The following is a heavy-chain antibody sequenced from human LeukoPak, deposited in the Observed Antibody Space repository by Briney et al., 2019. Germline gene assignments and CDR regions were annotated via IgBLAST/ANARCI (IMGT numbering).Heavy chain of an antibody. CDR2: ISAYNGNT. CDR1: GYTFTSYG. CDR3: ARSSRLTYYYGSGSYWFDP. V-gene: IGHV1-18*01. Sequence: ASVKVSCKASGYTFTSYGISWVRQAPGQGLEWMGWISAYNGNTNYAQKLQGRVTMTTDTSTSTAYMELRSLRSDDTAVYYCARSSRLTYYYGSGSYWFDPWGQGTLVTVSS. D-gene: IGHD3-10*01. J-gene: IGHJ5*02.